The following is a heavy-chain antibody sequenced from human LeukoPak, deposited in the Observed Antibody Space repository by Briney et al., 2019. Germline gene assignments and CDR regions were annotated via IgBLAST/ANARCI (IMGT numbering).Heavy chain of an antibody. CDR3: ARINDFWSGSIDY. CDR2: INHSGST. V-gene: IGHV4-34*01. J-gene: IGHJ4*02. CDR1: GGSFSGYY. D-gene: IGHD3-3*01. Sequence: PSETLSLTCAVYGGSFSGYYWSWNRQPPGKGLEWIGEINHSGSTNYNPSLKSRVTISVDTSKNQFSLKLSSVTAADTAVYYCARINDFWSGSIDYWGQGTLVTVSS.